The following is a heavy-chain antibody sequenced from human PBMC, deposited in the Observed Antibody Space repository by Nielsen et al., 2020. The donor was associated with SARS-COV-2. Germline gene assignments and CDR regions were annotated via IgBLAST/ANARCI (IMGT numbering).Heavy chain of an antibody. CDR2: ISGSGDTT. CDR1: GFTFSNYG. Sequence: GESLKISCAASGFTFSNYGITWVRQAPGKGLQWVSAISGSGDTTYYADSVKGRFTISRDNSKNTLYLQMNSLRAEDTAVYYCAKGIAARPDYYYGMDVWGQGTTVTVSS. CDR3: AKGIAARPDYYYGMDV. D-gene: IGHD6-6*01. V-gene: IGHV3-23*01. J-gene: IGHJ6*02.